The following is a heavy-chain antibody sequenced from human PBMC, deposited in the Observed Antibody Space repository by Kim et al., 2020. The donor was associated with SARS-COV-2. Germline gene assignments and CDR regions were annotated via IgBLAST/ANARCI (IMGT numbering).Heavy chain of an antibody. J-gene: IGHJ6*02. CDR3: AKGHDTSGYYPDYFYTGLDV. D-gene: IGHD5-12*01. CDR1: GGTFNPCS. CDR2: IIPIFATT. Sequence: SVKVSCKASGGTFNPCSIRWVRQAPGQGPEWMGGIIPIFATTHYAQKFQGRLTITADRSTSTAYMELSSLRSEDTAVYFCAKGHDTSGYYPDYFYTGLDVWGQGTPVTVS. V-gene: IGHV1-69*06.